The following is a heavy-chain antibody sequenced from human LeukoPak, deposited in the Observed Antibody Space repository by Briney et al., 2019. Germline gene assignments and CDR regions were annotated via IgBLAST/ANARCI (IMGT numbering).Heavy chain of an antibody. V-gene: IGHV3-74*01. J-gene: IGHJ6*01. CDR2: INSDGRTT. D-gene: IGHD6-19*01. Sequence: GGSLRLSCAASGFIFSSFWMHWVRQVPGKGLVWVSHINSDGRTTDYADSVRGRFTTSRDNAKNTLYLQMNSLRAEDTAVYYCARTRSSGWYEGPYYGMDVWGQGTTVTVSS. CDR1: GFIFSSFW. CDR3: ARTRSSGWYEGPYYGMDV.